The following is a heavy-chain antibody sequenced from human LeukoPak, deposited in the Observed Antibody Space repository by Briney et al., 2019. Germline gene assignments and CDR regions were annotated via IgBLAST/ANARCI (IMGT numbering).Heavy chain of an antibody. J-gene: IGHJ4*02. CDR3: AKASCSSTSCYTLDY. D-gene: IGHD2-2*02. CDR2: ISWNSGSI. V-gene: IGHV3-9*01. Sequence: GRSLRLSCAASGFTFDDYAMHWVRQAPGKGLEWVSGISWNSGSIGYADSVKGRFTISRDNAKNSLYLQMNSLRAEDTALYYCAKASCSSTSCYTLDYWGQGTLVTVSS. CDR1: GFTFDDYA.